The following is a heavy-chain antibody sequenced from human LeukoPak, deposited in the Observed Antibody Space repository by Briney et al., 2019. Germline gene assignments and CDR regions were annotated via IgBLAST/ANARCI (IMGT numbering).Heavy chain of an antibody. CDR1: GYTFTDYS. Sequence: ASVKVSCKASGYTFTDYSIHWVRQAPGQGLEWMGWINTNSGGTNYAQKFQGRVTMTRDTSISTAYMELSRLRSDDTAVYYCAREGGEYYDSSGLDYWGQGTLVTVSS. CDR3: AREGGEYYDSSGLDY. J-gene: IGHJ4*02. CDR2: INTNSGGT. D-gene: IGHD3-22*01. V-gene: IGHV1-2*02.